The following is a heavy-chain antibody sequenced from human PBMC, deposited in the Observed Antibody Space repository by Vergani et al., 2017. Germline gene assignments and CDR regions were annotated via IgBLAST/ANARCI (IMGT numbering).Heavy chain of an antibody. CDR3: ARARCIETCYMSNWLDS. V-gene: IGHV3-74*03. Sequence: DVHLAESGGGFFQPGGSLRLSCSASGFSFNSYWMHWVRQVPGKGLLWVSRIKSDGSITAYAYSVKGRYTISRDNAQNTLYLQLNSLRVEDTGVYYCARARCIETCYMSNWLDSWGQGTLVTGSS. CDR2: IKSDGSIT. CDR1: GFSFNSYW. D-gene: IGHD3-9*01. J-gene: IGHJ5*01.